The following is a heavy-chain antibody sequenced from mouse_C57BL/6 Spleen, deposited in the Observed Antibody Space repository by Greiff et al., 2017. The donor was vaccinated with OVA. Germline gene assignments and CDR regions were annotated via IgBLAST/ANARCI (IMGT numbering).Heavy chain of an antibody. CDR1: GYTFTSYW. J-gene: IGHJ1*03. CDR3: ARAITTVVATDYWYFDV. D-gene: IGHD1-1*01. V-gene: IGHV1-64*01. Sequence: VQLQQPGAELVKPGASVKLSCKASGYTFTSYWMHWVKQRPGQGLEWIGMIHPNSGSTNYNEKFKSKATLTVDKSSSTAYMQLSSLTTEDSAVYYCARAITTVVATDYWYFDVWGTGTTVTVSS. CDR2: IHPNSGST.